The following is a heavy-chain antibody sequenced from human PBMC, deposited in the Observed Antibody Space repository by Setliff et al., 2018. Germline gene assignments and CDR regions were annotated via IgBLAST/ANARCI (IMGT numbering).Heavy chain of an antibody. V-gene: IGHV3-23*01. CDR1: GFTFNNYA. J-gene: IGHJ5*02. Sequence: PGGSLRLSCEASGFTFNNYAMSWARQAPGKGLEWVSFISAVNSGTYYIDSVKGRFTISRDNSKNTLFLQMNSLRAEDTAVYYCARDQWLVQYWFDPWGQGTLVTVSS. CDR2: ISAVNSGT. D-gene: IGHD6-19*01. CDR3: ARDQWLVQYWFDP.